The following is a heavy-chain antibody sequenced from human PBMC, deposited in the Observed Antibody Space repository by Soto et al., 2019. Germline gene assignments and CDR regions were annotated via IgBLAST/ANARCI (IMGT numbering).Heavy chain of an antibody. CDR1: EYSFSTYW. CDR3: ARQDYSNYRGGMDV. D-gene: IGHD2-2*01. V-gene: IGHV5-51*01. J-gene: IGHJ6*02. CDR2: IYPGDSDT. Sequence: GESLKISCKGSEYSFSTYWIAWVRQMPGKGLEWMGIIYPGDSDTRYSPSFQGQVTISADKSLSTAYLQWSSLKASDTATYYCARQDYSNYRGGMDVWGQGTTVTVSS.